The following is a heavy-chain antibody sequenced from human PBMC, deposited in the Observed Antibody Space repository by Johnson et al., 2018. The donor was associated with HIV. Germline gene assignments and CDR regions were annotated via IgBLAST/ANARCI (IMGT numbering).Heavy chain of an antibody. CDR3: AIPLGVPTDDDAFDI. CDR1: GFTFSDYY. CDR2: ISGSGGST. V-gene: IGHV3-11*04. J-gene: IGHJ3*02. Sequence: QVQLVESGGGLVKPGGSLRLSCAASGFTFSDYYISWIRQAPGKGLEWVSIISGSGGSTFYADSVKGRFTISRDNSKNTLYLQMNSLRAEDTAVYYCAIPLGVPTDDDAFDIWGQGTMVTVYS. D-gene: IGHD2-2*01.